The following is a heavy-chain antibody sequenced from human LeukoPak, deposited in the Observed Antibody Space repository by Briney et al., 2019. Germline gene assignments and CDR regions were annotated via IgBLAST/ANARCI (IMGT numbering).Heavy chain of an antibody. CDR1: GFSFNTYV. CDR3: ARSFGVVGNWFDP. V-gene: IGHV3-33*01. Sequence: GGSLRLSCVASGFSFNTYVMHWVRQGQGKGLEWVAVMWHDGTNKVYADSVKGRFSISRDNSKNTLYFQMNSLRAEDTAVYYCARSFGVVGNWFDPWGQGTLVTVSS. J-gene: IGHJ5*02. D-gene: IGHD3-3*01. CDR2: MWHDGTNK.